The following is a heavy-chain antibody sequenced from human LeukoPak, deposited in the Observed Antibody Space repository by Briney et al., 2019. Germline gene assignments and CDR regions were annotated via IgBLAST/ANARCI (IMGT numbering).Heavy chain of an antibody. Sequence: PGRSLRLSCAASGFTFSTYFMHCVREPPGKGLECVADIASDGSHTFYVESVKGLFTISRDNSKNTLYLQMNSLRAEDTAVYFCARERQDTILHSGAFDIWGKGTMVTVSS. CDR1: GFTFSTYF. V-gene: IGHV3-30-3*01. CDR2: IASDGSHT. D-gene: IGHD2-21*01. J-gene: IGHJ3*02. CDR3: ARERQDTILHSGAFDI.